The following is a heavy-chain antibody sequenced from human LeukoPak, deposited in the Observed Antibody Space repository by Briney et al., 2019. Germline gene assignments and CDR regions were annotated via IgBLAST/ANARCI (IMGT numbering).Heavy chain of an antibody. CDR3: AREGIVRTYDQ. CDR1: GDSISSYY. V-gene: IGHV4-59*12. J-gene: IGHJ4*02. D-gene: IGHD2/OR15-2a*01. CDR2: IYYSGIT. Sequence: SETLSLTCTVSGDSISSYYWYWFRQPPGKELEWIACIYYSGITHYNPSLKSRVTISLDTSKNQFSLRLSSVTAADTAVYYCAREGIVRTYDQWGQGTPVTVSS.